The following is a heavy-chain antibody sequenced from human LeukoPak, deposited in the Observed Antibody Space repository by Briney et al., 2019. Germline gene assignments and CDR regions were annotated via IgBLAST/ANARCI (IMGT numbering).Heavy chain of an antibody. D-gene: IGHD3-10*01. CDR2: VYYTGSA. CDR1: GASVSNGNFY. J-gene: IGHJ4*02. Sequence: SETLSLTCTVSGASVSNGNFYWSWLRQPPGKPLEWIGYVYYTGSAYYNPSLEGRVTISVDTSKNQFSVRLSSVTAADTAMYYCARSQNYYGSGDYWSQGTLVTVSS. CDR3: ARSQNYYGSGDY. V-gene: IGHV4-61*01.